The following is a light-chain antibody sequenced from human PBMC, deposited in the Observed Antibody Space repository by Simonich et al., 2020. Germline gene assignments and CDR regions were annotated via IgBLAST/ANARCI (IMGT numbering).Light chain of an antibody. CDR3: SSYTSSSTLV. J-gene: IGLJ2*01. CDR2: DVS. Sequence: QSALTQPASVSGSPGQSITISCTGTSSDVGGYNYVSWYQQHPGKAPKLMIYDVSKRPSGCSNRFSGSKSGNTASQTISGLQAEDEADYYCSSYTSSSTLVFGGGTKLTVL. CDR1: SSDVGGYNY. V-gene: IGLV2-14*01.